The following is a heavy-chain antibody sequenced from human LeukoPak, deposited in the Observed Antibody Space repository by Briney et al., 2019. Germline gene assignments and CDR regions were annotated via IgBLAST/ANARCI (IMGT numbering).Heavy chain of an antibody. CDR2: IYYSGST. J-gene: IGHJ5*02. D-gene: IGHD2-2*01. CDR3: AGAVPAAIYWFDP. V-gene: IGHV4-30-4*01. CDR1: GGSISSGDYY. Sequence: SQTLSLTCTVSGGSISSGDYYWSWIRQPPGKGLEWIGYIYYSGSTYYNPSLKSRVTISVDTSKNQFSLKLSSVTAADTAVYYCAGAVPAAIYWFDPWGQGTLVTVSS.